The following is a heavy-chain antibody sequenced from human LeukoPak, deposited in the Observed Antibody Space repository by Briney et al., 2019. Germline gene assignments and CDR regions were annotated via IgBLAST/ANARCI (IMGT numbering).Heavy chain of an antibody. CDR3: AKSQLIGSYHPPGY. CDR1: GFTFSNFW. D-gene: IGHD3-10*01. Sequence: PGGSLRLSCAASGFTFSNFWMAWVRQVPGKGPEWVADIKLDGSATYYLDSVRGRFTISRDNSKNTLSLQMDSLRPEDTAVYYCAKSQLIGSYHPPGYWGQGTLVTVSS. V-gene: IGHV3-7*01. J-gene: IGHJ4*02. CDR2: IKLDGSAT.